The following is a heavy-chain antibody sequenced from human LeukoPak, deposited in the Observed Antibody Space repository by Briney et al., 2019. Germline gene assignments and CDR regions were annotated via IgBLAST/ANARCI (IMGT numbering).Heavy chain of an antibody. D-gene: IGHD5-18*01. CDR2: INQDGTEK. CDR1: EFPFNGYW. CDR3: ARLGRWTQLWSYGI. V-gene: IGHV3-7*01. Sequence: PGGSLRLSCAASEFPFNGYWMSWVRQAPGKGLECVANINQDGTEKYYLDSVRGRFTISRDNAKNSLYLQMNSLRADDTAVYYCARLGRWTQLWSYGIWGRGTLVTVSS. J-gene: IGHJ4*02.